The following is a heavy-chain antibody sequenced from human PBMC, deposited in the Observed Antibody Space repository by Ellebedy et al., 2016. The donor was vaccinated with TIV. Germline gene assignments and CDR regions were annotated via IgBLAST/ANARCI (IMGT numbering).Heavy chain of an antibody. V-gene: IGHV3-33*08. CDR2: IWYDGSNK. CDR3: ARKDSSGWSTLDY. Sequence: GESLKISCAASGFTFSSYSMNWVRQAPGKGLEWVAVIWYDGSNKYYADSVKGRFTISRDNSKNTLYLQMNSLRAEDTAVYYCARKDSSGWSTLDYWGQGTLVTVSS. J-gene: IGHJ4*02. CDR1: GFTFSSYS. D-gene: IGHD6-19*01.